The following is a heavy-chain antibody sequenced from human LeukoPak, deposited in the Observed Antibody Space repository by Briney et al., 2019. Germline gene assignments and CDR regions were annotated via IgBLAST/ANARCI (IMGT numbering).Heavy chain of an antibody. V-gene: IGHV3-9*01. CDR2: ISYSSETI. CDR1: GFPFDEHA. J-gene: IGHJ4*02. Sequence: GGSLRLSCAASGFPFDEHAMHWVRQAPGKGLEWVSGISYSSETIGYVDSVKGRFTISRDNVRKSLYLQMNSLRIEDTALYYCAKDSGSSWLFDYWGQGTLVTVSS. CDR3: AKDSGSSWLFDY. D-gene: IGHD6-13*01.